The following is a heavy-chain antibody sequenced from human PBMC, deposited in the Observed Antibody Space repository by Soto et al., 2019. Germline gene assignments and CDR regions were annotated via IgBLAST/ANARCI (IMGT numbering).Heavy chain of an antibody. CDR1: GDSVSSNSAA. CDR3: ARDRGKSGVGYCSGGSCSLRLGGMDV. Sequence: SQTLSLTCAIAGDSVSSNSAAWNWISQSPSRGLEWLGRTYYRSKWYNDYAVSVKSRITINPDTSKNQFSLQLNSVTPEDTAVYYCARDRGKSGVGYCSGGSCSLRLGGMDVWGQGTTVTVSS. J-gene: IGHJ6*02. CDR2: TYYRSKWYN. V-gene: IGHV6-1*01. D-gene: IGHD2-15*01.